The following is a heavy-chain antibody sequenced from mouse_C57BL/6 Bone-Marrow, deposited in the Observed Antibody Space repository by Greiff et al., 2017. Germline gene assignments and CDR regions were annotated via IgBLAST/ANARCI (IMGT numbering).Heavy chain of an antibody. CDR2: IDPSASYT. J-gene: IGHJ2*01. CDR1: GYTFTIYW. CDR3: AVYYYGSSYGDY. V-gene: IGHV1-50*01. D-gene: IGHD1-1*01. Sequence: QVQLQQPGAELVKPGASVKLSCTASGYTFTIYWMQWVKQRPEQGLEWIGEIDPSASYTNSHQKLKGKATLTVDTSASTAYMQLSSLTSEDSAVYYCAVYYYGSSYGDYRGQGTTRTVSS.